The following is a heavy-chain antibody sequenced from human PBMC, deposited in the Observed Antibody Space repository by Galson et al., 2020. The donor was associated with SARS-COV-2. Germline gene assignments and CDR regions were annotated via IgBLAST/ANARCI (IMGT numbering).Heavy chain of an antibody. J-gene: IGHJ4*02. CDR1: GSTFSNYW. CDR2: IISDGSTT. CDR3: CSTTWGPFED. D-gene: IGHD6-13*01. Sequence: GESLKISCEASGSTFSNYWMHWVRQAPGKGLVWVSRIISDGSTTNYAESVEGRFTISRDNAKNILYLQMNSLRAEDTAVYYCCSTTWGPFEDWGQGTLVTVSS. V-gene: IGHV3-74*01.